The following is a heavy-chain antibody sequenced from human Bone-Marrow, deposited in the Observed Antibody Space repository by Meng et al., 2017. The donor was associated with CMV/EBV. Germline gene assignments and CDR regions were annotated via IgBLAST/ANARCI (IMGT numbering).Heavy chain of an antibody. V-gene: IGHV3-23*01. D-gene: IGHD3-22*01. CDR2: ISASGGST. J-gene: IGHJ5*02. CDR3: AIVPDYYVSSGYLRRFDP. CDR1: GFTFSSYA. Sequence: GESLKISCAASGFTFSSYAMSWVRQAPGKGLEWVSTISASGGSTYYADSVKGRFTISRDNSKNTLYLQMNSLRAEDTAVYYCAIVPDYYVSSGYLRRFDPWGQGTLVTVSS.